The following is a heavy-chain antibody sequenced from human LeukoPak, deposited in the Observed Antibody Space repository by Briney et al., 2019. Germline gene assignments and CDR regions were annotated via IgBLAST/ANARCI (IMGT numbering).Heavy chain of an antibody. CDR3: ARGGPPGYYYDYYMDV. CDR1: GGSISSYY. Sequence: PSETLSLTCTVSGGSISSYYWSRIRQTPGKGLEWIGYIYYSGSTNFNPSLKSRVTISVDTSKNQFSLKMSSVTAADTAVYFCARGGPPGYYYDYYMDVWGKGTTVTISS. J-gene: IGHJ6*03. V-gene: IGHV4-59*01. CDR2: IYYSGST.